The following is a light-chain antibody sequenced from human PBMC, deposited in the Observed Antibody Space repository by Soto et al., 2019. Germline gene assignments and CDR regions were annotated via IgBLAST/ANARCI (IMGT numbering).Light chain of an antibody. V-gene: IGKV3-15*01. CDR3: HQYSNWPPWT. Sequence: EIVMTQSPATLSVSPGERVTLSCRASESVSSNLAWYQQKLGQAPRLLIYGASTRATGIPARFSGSGSGTQFTLTISSLQSEDFAVYYCHQYSNWPPWTFGQGTKVEIK. CDR1: ESVSSN. J-gene: IGKJ1*01. CDR2: GAS.